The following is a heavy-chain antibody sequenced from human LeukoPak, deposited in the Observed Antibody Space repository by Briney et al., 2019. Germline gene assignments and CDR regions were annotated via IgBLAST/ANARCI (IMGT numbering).Heavy chain of an antibody. CDR1: GFTFDDYG. Sequence: GGSLRLSCAASGFTFDDYGMSWVRQAPGKGLEWVSGINWNGGSTGYADSVKGRFTISRDNAKNSLYLQMNSLRADDTAVYYCARVAEAAAFDYWGQGTMVTVSS. CDR2: INWNGGST. D-gene: IGHD6-13*01. CDR3: ARVAEAAAFDY. J-gene: IGHJ4*02. V-gene: IGHV3-20*04.